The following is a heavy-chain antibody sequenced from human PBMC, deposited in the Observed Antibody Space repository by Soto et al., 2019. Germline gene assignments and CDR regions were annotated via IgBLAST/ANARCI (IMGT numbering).Heavy chain of an antibody. CDR1: GFTFSTYN. D-gene: IGHD2-2*01. V-gene: IGHV3-30*18. J-gene: IGHJ4*02. Sequence: SLRLSCAASGFTFSTYNMHWVRQAPGKGLEWVAVISYDGSNNYYEDSVKGRFTISRDNSENTLYLQMNSLRAEDTAVYYCAKRKYCPSTTCFDYWGQGTQVTVSS. CDR2: ISYDGSNN. CDR3: AKRKYCPSTTCFDY.